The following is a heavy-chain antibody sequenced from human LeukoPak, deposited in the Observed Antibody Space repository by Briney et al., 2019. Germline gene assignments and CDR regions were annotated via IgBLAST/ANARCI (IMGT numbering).Heavy chain of an antibody. CDR2: ISSSRSNTI. J-gene: IGHJ4*02. D-gene: IGHD3-10*01. Sequence: GGSLRLSCAASGLTFSSYEMNWVRQAPGKGLEWVSYISSSRSNTIYYADSVKGRFTISRDDAKNSLYLQMNSLRAEDTAVYYCARDLYYYGSGNYVPGFPDYWGQGTLVTVSS. V-gene: IGHV3-48*03. CDR1: GLTFSSYE. CDR3: ARDLYYYGSGNYVPGFPDY.